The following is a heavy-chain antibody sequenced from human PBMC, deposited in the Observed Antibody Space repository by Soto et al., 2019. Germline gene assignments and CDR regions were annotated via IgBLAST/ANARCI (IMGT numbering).Heavy chain of an antibody. Sequence: PSQTLSLTCAISGDSVYSNSAAWNWIRQSPLRGLEWLGRTYYRSKWYNDYAVSVKSRITINPDTSKNQFSLQLNSVTPEDTAVYYCARDTYTYSSSSWYYGMDVWGQGTTVTVSS. CDR2: TYYRSKWYN. J-gene: IGHJ6*02. V-gene: IGHV6-1*01. CDR1: GDSVYSNSAA. CDR3: ARDTYTYSSSSWYYGMDV. D-gene: IGHD6-6*01.